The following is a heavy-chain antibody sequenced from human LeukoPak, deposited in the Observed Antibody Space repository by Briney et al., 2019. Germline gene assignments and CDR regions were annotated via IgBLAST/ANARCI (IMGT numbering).Heavy chain of an antibody. Sequence: PGRSLRLSCAAAGFIFNEYAMHWVRQAPGKGLEWVAVIWRDGSNKYYADSVKGRFTVSRDNHKNTLNLQMDSLRVEDTAVYYCARHGSGRKYFDPLDYWGQGTLVTVSS. V-gene: IGHV3-33*08. CDR1: GFIFNEYA. CDR2: IWRDGSNK. D-gene: IGHD1-26*01. CDR3: ARHGSGRKYFDPLDY. J-gene: IGHJ4*02.